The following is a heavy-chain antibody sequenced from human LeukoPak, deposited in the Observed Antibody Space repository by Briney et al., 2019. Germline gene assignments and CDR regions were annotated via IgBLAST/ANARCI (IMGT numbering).Heavy chain of an antibody. Sequence: ASVKVSCKASGYTFTSYGISWVRQAPGQGLEWMGWISAYNGNTNYAQKLQGRVTMTTDTSTSTAYMELRSLRSDDTAVYYCAGGGDGRYCSSTSCYNFDYWGQGTLVTVSS. V-gene: IGHV1-18*01. J-gene: IGHJ4*02. D-gene: IGHD2-2*02. CDR2: ISAYNGNT. CDR3: AGGGDGRYCSSTSCYNFDY. CDR1: GYTFTSYG.